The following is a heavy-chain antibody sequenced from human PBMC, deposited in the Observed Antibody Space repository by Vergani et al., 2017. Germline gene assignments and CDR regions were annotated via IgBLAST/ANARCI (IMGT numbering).Heavy chain of an antibody. CDR3: ARDSRYWSSTSCYVGRDWFDP. V-gene: IGHV1-46*01. J-gene: IGHJ5*02. CDR2: INPSGGST. D-gene: IGHD2-2*01. Sequence: QVQLVQSGAEVKKPGASVKVSCKASGYTFTSYYMHWVRQAPGQGLEWMGIINPSGGSTSYAQKFQGRVTMTRVTSTSTVYMELSSLRSEDTAVYYCARDSRYWSSTSCYVGRDWFDPWGQGTLVTVSS. CDR1: GYTFTSYY.